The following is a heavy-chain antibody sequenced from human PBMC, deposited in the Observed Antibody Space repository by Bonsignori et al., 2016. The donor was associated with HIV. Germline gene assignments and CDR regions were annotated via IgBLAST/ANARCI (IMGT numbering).Heavy chain of an antibody. J-gene: IGHJ6*03. CDR2: INSDGSST. V-gene: IGHV3-74*01. Sequence: GESLKISCAVSGFTFSSYWMHWVRQAPEKGLVWVSRINSDGSSTSYADSVKGRFTISRDNAKNTLYLQMNSLRAEDTAVYYCARVAHDYYGSGSYYNYYYYYMDVWGKGTTVTVSS. D-gene: IGHD3-10*01. CDR3: ARVAHDYYGSGSYYNYYYYYMDV. CDR1: GFTFSSYW.